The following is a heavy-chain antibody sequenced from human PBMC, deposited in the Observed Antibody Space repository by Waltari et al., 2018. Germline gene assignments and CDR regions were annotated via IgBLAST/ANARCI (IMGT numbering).Heavy chain of an antibody. CDR3: ARDEYSSRVGYFDY. CDR2: ISYDGSNK. CDR1: GFTFSRYS. D-gene: IGHD6-6*01. Sequence: QVHLVESGGGVVQPGRSLSRSCAASGFTFSRYSMHWVRPAPGKGLEWVAVISYDGSNKYYADSVKGRFTISRDNSKNTLYLQMNSLRAEDTAVYYCARDEYSSRVGYFDYWGQGTLVTVSS. J-gene: IGHJ4*02. V-gene: IGHV3-30-3*01.